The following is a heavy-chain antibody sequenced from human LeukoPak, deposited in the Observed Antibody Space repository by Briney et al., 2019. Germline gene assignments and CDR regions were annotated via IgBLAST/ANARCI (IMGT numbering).Heavy chain of an antibody. V-gene: IGHV4-31*03. CDR1: GCSISSGGYY. J-gene: IGHJ4*02. Sequence: SETLSLTCTVSGCSISSGGYYWSWIRQHPGKCLEWIGYIYYSGSAYYNPSLKSRVTISVDTSENQFSLKLSSVTAADTAVYYCARVNYGSATKEDYWGQGTLVTVSS. D-gene: IGHD3-10*01. CDR2: IYYSGSA. CDR3: ARVNYGSATKEDY.